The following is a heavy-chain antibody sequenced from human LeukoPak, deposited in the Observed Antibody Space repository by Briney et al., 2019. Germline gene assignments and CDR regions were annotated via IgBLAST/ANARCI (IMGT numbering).Heavy chain of an antibody. CDR3: ARSAYYYDSSGPYRYFDY. J-gene: IGHJ4*02. CDR2: INHSGST. V-gene: IGHV4-34*01. D-gene: IGHD3-22*01. Sequence: WETLSLTCAVYGGSFSGYYWSWIRQPPGKGLEWIGEINHSGSTNYNPSLKRRVIISVDTSKKQFSLKLSSVTAADTAVYYCARSAYYYDSSGPYRYFDYWGQRTLVTVSS. CDR1: GGSFSGYY.